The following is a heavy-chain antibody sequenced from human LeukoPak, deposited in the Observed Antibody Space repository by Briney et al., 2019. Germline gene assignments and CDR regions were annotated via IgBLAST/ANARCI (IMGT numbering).Heavy chain of an antibody. Sequence: GGTLRLSCADSGLTFSSNAMNWARQAPGKGLDGVSIISGSGDDTYYADSVKGRFTISRDNSKNTLYLQMNSLRAEDTAVYYCARKRGDSSASSVKFDYWGQGTLVTVSS. D-gene: IGHD3-16*01. J-gene: IGHJ4*02. CDR3: ARKRGDSSASSVKFDY. CDR2: ISGSGDDT. V-gene: IGHV3-23*01. CDR1: GLTFSSNA.